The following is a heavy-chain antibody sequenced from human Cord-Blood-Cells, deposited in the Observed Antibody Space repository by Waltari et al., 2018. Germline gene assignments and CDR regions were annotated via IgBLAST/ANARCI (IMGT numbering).Heavy chain of an antibody. J-gene: IGHJ6*02. D-gene: IGHD6-13*01. CDR3: ARDPRQFSSSWYYYYYGMDV. V-gene: IGHV4-30-4*08. Sequence: QVQLQESGPGLVKPSQTLSLTCTVSGGSISSGAYYWSWIRQPPGKGREWIGYIYYSGSTYYNPSLKSRVTISVDTSKNQFSLKLSSVTAADTAVYYCARDPRQFSSSWYYYYYGMDVWGQGTTVTVSS. CDR2: IYYSGST. CDR1: GGSISSGAYY.